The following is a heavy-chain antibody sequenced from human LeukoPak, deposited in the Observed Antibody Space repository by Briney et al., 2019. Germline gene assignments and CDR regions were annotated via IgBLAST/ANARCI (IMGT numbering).Heavy chain of an antibody. CDR3: ARQSTRLFNTGSYYPPPAYDY. CDR2: IYYSGST. D-gene: IGHD1-26*01. V-gene: IGHV4-59*01. J-gene: IGHJ4*02. CDR1: GGSISSYY. Sequence: PSETLSLTCTVSGGSISSYYWSWLRQPPGKGLEWVGYIYYSGSTNYNPSLKSGVTISVDMSKNQFALKQSSVTAAATAVYYCARQSTRLFNTGSYYPPPAYDYWGQGTLVIVSS.